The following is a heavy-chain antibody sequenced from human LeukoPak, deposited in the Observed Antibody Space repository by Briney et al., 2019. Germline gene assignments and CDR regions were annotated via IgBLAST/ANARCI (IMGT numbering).Heavy chain of an antibody. J-gene: IGHJ3*02. CDR1: GGSISSTNW. CDR2: VELSGRT. V-gene: IGHV4-4*02. CDR3: ARGAPKEIQLWLRLRGVAFDI. D-gene: IGHD5-18*01. Sequence: SETLSLTCGVSGGSISSTNWWTWVRQPPGEGLEWIGEVELSGRTNYNPSLKSRVTISVDTSKNQFSLKLNSVNAADTAVYYCARGAPKEIQLWLRLRGVAFDIWGQGTMVTVSS.